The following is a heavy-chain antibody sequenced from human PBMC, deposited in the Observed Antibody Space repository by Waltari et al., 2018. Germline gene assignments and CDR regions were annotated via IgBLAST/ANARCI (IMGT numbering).Heavy chain of an antibody. CDR1: GFAVSNNY. J-gene: IGHJ3*02. Sequence: EVQLVESGGRLIHPGGSLRLSCAASGFAVSNNYMSWVRQAPGKGLEWVSAISGSGGSTYYADSVKGRFTISRDNSKNTLYLQMNSLRAEDTAVYYCAKPKYSSAEGAFDIWGQGTMVTVSS. V-gene: IGHV3-23*04. CDR2: ISGSGGST. CDR3: AKPKYSSAEGAFDI. D-gene: IGHD6-25*01.